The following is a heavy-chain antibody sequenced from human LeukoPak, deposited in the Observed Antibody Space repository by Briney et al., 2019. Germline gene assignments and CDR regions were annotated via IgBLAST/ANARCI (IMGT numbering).Heavy chain of an antibody. J-gene: IGHJ5*02. CDR1: GFTFSGYW. D-gene: IGHD4-17*01. V-gene: IGHV3-7*04. CDR3: ARATTTVTVNNWFDP. CDR2: IKQDGSEK. Sequence: GGSLRLSCAASGFTFSGYWMTWVRQGPGKGLEWVANIKQDGSEKYYVDSVKGRFTISRDNAKNSMYLQMNSLRAEDTAVYYCARATTTVTVNNWFDPWGQGTLVTVSS.